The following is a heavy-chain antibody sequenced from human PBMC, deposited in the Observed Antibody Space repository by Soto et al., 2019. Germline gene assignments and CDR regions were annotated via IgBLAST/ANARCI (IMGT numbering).Heavy chain of an antibody. D-gene: IGHD3-10*01. CDR2: IGTLSDT. V-gene: IGHV3-13*01. J-gene: IGHJ5*02. Sequence: GGSLRLSCAGSGSTFSTFDIHWVRQAPGKGLEWVSGIGTLSDTFYAASVQGRFTISRQNAKNSVYLQMNSLRAGDTAFYYCARGRSFSYDSTPPPMFDPWGQGTLVTVSS. CDR1: GSTFSTFD. CDR3: ARGRSFSYDSTPPPMFDP.